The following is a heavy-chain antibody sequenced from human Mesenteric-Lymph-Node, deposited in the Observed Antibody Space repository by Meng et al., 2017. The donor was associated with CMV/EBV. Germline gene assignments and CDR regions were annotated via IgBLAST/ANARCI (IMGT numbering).Heavy chain of an antibody. D-gene: IGHD6-6*01. CDR1: GINFDDYD. CDR3: AREIIAVREYHYGMDV. Sequence: GGSLRLSCAASGINFDDYDMNWVRQVPGKGLEWVSGINWSGTRSYADSVKGRFTISRDNAGNTLYLQMNSVRAEDTALYYCAREIIAVREYHYGMDVWGQGTTVTVSS. V-gene: IGHV3-20*04. J-gene: IGHJ6*02. CDR2: INWSGTR.